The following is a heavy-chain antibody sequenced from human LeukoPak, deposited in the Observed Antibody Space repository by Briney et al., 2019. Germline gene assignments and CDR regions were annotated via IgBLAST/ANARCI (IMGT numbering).Heavy chain of an antibody. CDR1: GFTFSSYG. Sequence: PGGSLRLSCAASGFTFSSYGMHWVRQAPGKGLEWVAVIWFDGSNEYYADSVKGRFTISRDSSKNTLYLRMNSLRAEDTAVYYCAKGESYSGSYSLYWGQGTLVTVSS. CDR2: IWFDGSNE. J-gene: IGHJ4*02. V-gene: IGHV3-33*06. D-gene: IGHD1-26*01. CDR3: AKGESYSGSYSLY.